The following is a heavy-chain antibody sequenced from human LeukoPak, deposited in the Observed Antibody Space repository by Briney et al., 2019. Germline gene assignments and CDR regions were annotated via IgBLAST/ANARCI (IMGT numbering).Heavy chain of an antibody. CDR3: ARVNSSGP. J-gene: IGHJ5*02. CDR2: INHSGST. CDR1: GGSFSGYY. Sequence: SETLSFTCAVYGGSFSGYYWSWIRQPPGKGLEWIGEINHSGSTNYNPSLKSRVTISVDTSKNQFFLKLSSVTAADTAVYYCARVNSSGPWGQGTLVTVSS. V-gene: IGHV4-34*01. D-gene: IGHD6-25*01.